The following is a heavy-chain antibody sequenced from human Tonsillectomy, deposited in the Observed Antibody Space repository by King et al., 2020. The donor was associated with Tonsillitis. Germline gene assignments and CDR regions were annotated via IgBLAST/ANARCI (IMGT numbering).Heavy chain of an antibody. J-gene: IGHJ3*02. V-gene: IGHV4-59*01. CDR3: ARERGEAGPGNFDT. CDR2: IYYSGST. CDR1: GGSISSYY. D-gene: IGHD6-13*01. Sequence: QLQESGPGLVKPSETLSLTCTVSGGSISSYYWSWIRQPPGKGLEWIGYIYYSGSTTYNPPLKSRVTISVDTSKNQFSLKLSSVTAADTAVYYCARERGEAGPGNFDTWGQGTMVTVSS.